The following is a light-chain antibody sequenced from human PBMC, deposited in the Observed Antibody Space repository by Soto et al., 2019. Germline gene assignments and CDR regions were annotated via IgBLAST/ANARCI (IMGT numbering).Light chain of an antibody. CDR1: SSDVGGYNY. V-gene: IGLV2-8*01. CDR2: EVS. CDR3: SSYAGSPPYV. J-gene: IGLJ1*01. Sequence: QSALTQPPSASGSPGQSVTISCTGTSSDVGGYNYVSWYQQHPGKAPKLMIYEVSKRPSGVPDRFSGSKSGNTASLTVSGLQAEDEADYYCSSYAGSPPYVFGTWTKLTVL.